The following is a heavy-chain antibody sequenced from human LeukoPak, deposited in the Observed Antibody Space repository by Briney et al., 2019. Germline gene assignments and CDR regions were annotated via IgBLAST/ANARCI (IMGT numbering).Heavy chain of an antibody. Sequence: KSSETLSLTCTVSGGSISSYYWSWIRQPPGKGLEWIGYIYYSGSTNCNPSLKSQVTISVDTSKNQFSLKLSSVTAADTAVYYCARVGSNNWNDGRIDHNFDYWGQGTLVTVSS. J-gene: IGHJ4*02. CDR2: IYYSGST. CDR1: GGSISSYY. V-gene: IGHV4-59*08. CDR3: ARVGSNNWNDGRIDHNFDY. D-gene: IGHD1-20*01.